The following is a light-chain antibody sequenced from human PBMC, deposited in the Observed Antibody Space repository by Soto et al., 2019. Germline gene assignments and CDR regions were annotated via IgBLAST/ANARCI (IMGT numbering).Light chain of an antibody. CDR2: SNN. V-gene: IGLV1-44*01. CDR1: SSSIGSNT. CDR3: AAWDDSLNVHV. Sequence: QSVLTRPPSASGTPGQRVTISCSGSSSSIGSNTVNWYQQLPGTAPKLLIYSNNQRPSGVPDRFSGSKSGTSASLAISGLQSEDEADYYCAAWDDSLNVHVFGTETQLTVL. J-gene: IGLJ1*01.